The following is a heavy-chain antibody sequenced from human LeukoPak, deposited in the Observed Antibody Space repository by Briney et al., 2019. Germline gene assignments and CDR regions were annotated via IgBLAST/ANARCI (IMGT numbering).Heavy chain of an antibody. D-gene: IGHD4-17*01. Sequence: GRSLRLSCAASGFTFGDYAMHWVRQAPGKGLEWVSGISWNSDSIGYADSVKGRFTISRDNSKNTVFLQMNSLRAEDTAVYYCARGVRLRHYFDSWGQGTLVTVSS. J-gene: IGHJ4*02. CDR3: ARGVRLRHYFDS. CDR1: GFTFGDYA. CDR2: ISWNSDSI. V-gene: IGHV3-9*01.